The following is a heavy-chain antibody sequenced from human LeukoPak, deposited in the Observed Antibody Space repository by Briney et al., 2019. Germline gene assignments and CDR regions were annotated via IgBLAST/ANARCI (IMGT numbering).Heavy chain of an antibody. V-gene: IGHV3-66*01. CDR3: ARGQPPSYYDMDV. CDR1: GFTVSSNY. CDR2: IYSGGST. Sequence: GGSLRLSCADSGFTVSSNYMRWVRQAPGKGLEWVSVIYSGGSTHYADSVKGRFTISRDNSKNTLYLQMNSLRAEDTAVYYCARGQPPSYYDMDVWGQGTTVSVSS. J-gene: IGHJ6*02. D-gene: IGHD6-13*01.